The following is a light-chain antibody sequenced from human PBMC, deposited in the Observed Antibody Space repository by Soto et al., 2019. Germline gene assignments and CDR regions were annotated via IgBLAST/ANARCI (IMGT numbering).Light chain of an antibody. V-gene: IGKV3-15*01. CDR2: DAS. CDR3: QQYEKGTST. J-gene: IGKJ4*01. Sequence: EIVLTQSASTLSLSPGEGSTLACRASQLLXGNFLAWYQQKLGQAPRLLXYDASTRATGSPARLGGSGSGTEFTLTISSLQSDYFDVYSCQQYEKGTSTFGGGTKVDI. CDR1: QLLXGN.